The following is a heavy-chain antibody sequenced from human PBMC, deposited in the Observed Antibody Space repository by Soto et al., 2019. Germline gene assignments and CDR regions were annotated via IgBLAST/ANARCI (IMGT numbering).Heavy chain of an antibody. Sequence: SETLSLTCAVYGWSFSGYYWSWIRQPPGKGLEWIGEINHSGSTNYNPSLKCRVTISVDTSKNQFSLKLSSVTAADTAVYYCAKPYYDSSGPFDYWGQGTLVTVSS. J-gene: IGHJ4*02. CDR1: GWSFSGYY. CDR3: AKPYYDSSGPFDY. D-gene: IGHD3-22*01. CDR2: INHSGST. V-gene: IGHV4-34*01.